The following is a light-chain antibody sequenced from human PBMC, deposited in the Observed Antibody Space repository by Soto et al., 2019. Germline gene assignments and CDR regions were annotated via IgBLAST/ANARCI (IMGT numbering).Light chain of an antibody. CDR2: NNK. Sequence: QSVLTQPPSVSGAPGQTVTISCTGSSSNIGAGYDVHWYQKLPGRAPKLLISNNKNRPSGVPDRFSGSNSGPSASLAITGLQAEDEGDYYCSSYTSSSTLYVFGTGTKLTVL. J-gene: IGLJ1*01. CDR3: SSYTSSSTLYV. V-gene: IGLV1-40*01. CDR1: SSNIGAGYD.